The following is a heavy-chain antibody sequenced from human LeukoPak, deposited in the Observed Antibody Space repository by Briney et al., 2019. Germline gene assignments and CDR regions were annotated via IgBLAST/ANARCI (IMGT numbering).Heavy chain of an antibody. V-gene: IGHV4-59*01. D-gene: IGHD3-16*01. CDR3: VRAPGGIFDY. CDR2: IYYSGST. CDR1: GGSISSYY. J-gene: IGHJ4*02. Sequence: SETLSLTCTVSGGSISSYYWSWIRQPPGKGLEWIGYIYYSGSTNYNPSLKSRVTISVDTSKNQFSLKLSSVTAADTAVYYCVRAPGGIFDYWGQGTLVTVSS.